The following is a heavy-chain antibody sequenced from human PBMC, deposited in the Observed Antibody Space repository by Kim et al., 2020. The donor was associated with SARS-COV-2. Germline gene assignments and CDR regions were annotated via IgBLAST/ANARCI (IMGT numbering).Heavy chain of an antibody. CDR1: GYTFTSYD. D-gene: IGHD2-2*01. J-gene: IGHJ6*03. CDR3: ARATVVPAARGWYYYYYYMDV. Sequence: ASVKVSCKASGYTFTSYDINWVRQATGQGLEWMGWMNPNSGNTGYAQKFQGRVTMTRNTSISTAYMELSSLRSEDTAVYYCARATVVPAARGWYYYYYYMDVWGKGTTVTVSS. CDR2: MNPNSGNT. V-gene: IGHV1-8*01.